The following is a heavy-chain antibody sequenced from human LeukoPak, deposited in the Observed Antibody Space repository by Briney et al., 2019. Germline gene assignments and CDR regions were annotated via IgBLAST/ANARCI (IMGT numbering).Heavy chain of an antibody. V-gene: IGHV5-51*01. D-gene: IGHD6-19*01. CDR2: IYPGDSDT. CDR3: ARHPAVAGLDY. J-gene: IGHJ4*02. Sequence: GESLKISCKGSGYSFTSYWIGWVRQMPGEGLGGMGIIYPGDSDTRHSPSFEGQVTISADKSISTAYLQWSSLKASDTAMYYCARHPAVAGLDYWGQGTLVTVSS. CDR1: GYSFTSYW.